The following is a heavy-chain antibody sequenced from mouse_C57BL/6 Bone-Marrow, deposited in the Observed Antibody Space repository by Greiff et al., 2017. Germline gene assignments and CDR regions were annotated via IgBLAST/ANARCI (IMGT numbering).Heavy chain of an antibody. CDR1: GYTFTSYW. Sequence: QVQLQQPGAELVMPGASVKLSCKASGYTFTSYWMHWVKQRPGQGLEWIGEIDPSDSYTNYNQKFKGKSTLTVDKSSSTAYMQLSSLTSEDSAVYDCARGDYYGSSYSLIAYWGQGTLVTVSA. J-gene: IGHJ3*01. CDR3: ARGDYYGSSYSLIAY. D-gene: IGHD1-1*01. V-gene: IGHV1-69*01. CDR2: IDPSDSYT.